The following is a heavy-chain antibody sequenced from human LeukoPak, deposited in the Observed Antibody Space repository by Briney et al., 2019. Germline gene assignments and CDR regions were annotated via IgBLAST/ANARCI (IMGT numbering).Heavy chain of an antibody. J-gene: IGHJ6*02. CDR3: ARHVLVDIVATTTVEDYGMDV. D-gene: IGHD5-12*01. CDR1: GYIFTSYW. V-gene: IGHV5-51*01. CDR2: IYPGDSDT. Sequence: KPGESLQISCKGSGYIFTSYWIGWVRQLPGKGLEWMGIIYPGDSDTRYSPSFQGQVTISADKSISTVYLQWSSLKASDTAMYYCARHVLVDIVATTTVEDYGMDVWGQGTTVTVSS.